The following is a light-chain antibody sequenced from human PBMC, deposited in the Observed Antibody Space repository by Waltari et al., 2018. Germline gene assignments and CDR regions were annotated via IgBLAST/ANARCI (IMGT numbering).Light chain of an antibody. V-gene: IGLV2-23*01. CDR2: EGT. J-gene: IGLJ1*01. Sequence: QSALTQPASVSGSPGQSITISCTGSSNDLGTYNLVSWYQQHPGKAPKLMIYEGTERPSGVSNRFSGSKSGNTASLTISGLPAEDEADYYCCSYAGSTTFLYVFGTGTKVTVL. CDR1: SNDLGTYNL. CDR3: CSYAGSTTFLYV.